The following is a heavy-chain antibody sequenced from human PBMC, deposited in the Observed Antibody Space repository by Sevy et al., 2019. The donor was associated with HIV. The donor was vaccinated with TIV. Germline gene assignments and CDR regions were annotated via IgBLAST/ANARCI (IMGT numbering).Heavy chain of an antibody. CDR1: GFTFSSYW. J-gene: IGHJ6*02. D-gene: IGHD1-1*01. CDR3: ARERQERRTNYYYGIDV. V-gene: IGHV3-74*01. CDR2: INSDGSST. Sequence: GGSLRLSCAASGFTFSSYWMHWVRQAPGKGLVWVSRINSDGSSTSYADSVKGRFTISRDNAKNTLYLQMNSLRAEDTAVYYCARERQERRTNYYYGIDVWGQGTTVTVSS.